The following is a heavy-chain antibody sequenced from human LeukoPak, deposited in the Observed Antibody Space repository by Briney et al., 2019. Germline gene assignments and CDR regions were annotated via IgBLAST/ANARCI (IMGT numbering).Heavy chain of an antibody. D-gene: IGHD6-13*01. J-gene: IGHJ5*02. Sequence: SETLSLTCTVSGGSISSYYWGWIRQPPGKGLEWIGSIFHSGNTYYNPSLKSRVTISVDTSKNQFSLKLTSVTAADTAVYFCAKGDRSSSWYEDWVDPWGQGTLVTVSS. CDR3: AKGDRSSSWYEDWVDP. CDR1: GGSISSYY. CDR2: IFHSGNT. V-gene: IGHV4-38-2*02.